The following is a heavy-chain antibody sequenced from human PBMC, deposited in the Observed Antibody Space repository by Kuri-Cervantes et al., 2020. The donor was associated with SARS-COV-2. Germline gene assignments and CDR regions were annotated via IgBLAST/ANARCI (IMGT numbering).Heavy chain of an antibody. D-gene: IGHD3-10*01. CDR3: ARMGVNYYGSGSYLNWFDP. CDR1: GFSLSTSGVG. J-gene: IGHJ5*02. Sequence: SGPTLVKPTQTLTLTCTFSGFSLSTSGVGVGWIRQPPGKALEWLAHIFSNDEKSYSPSLRSRLAVSNDASNSQVVLTMTNMDPMDTATYYCARMGVNYYGSGSYLNWFDPWGQGTLVTVSS. V-gene: IGHV2-26*01. CDR2: IFSNDEK.